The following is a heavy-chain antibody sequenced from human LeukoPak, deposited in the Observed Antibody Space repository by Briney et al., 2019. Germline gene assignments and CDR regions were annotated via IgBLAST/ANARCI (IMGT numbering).Heavy chain of an antibody. D-gene: IGHD2-2*03. Sequence: GGSLRLSCAASGFTFSSYAMSWVRQAPGKGLEWVSAISGSCSYTFYTDSVKGRFTISRDSSKNTLYLQMNSLRAEDTALYYCAKHGYCSGISCFFDFWGQGTQVTVSS. J-gene: IGHJ4*02. CDR1: GFTFSSYA. V-gene: IGHV3-23*01. CDR2: ISGSCSYT. CDR3: AKHGYCSGISCFFDF.